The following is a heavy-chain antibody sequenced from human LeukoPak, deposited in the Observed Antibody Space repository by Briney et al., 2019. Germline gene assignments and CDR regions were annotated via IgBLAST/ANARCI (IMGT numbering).Heavy chain of an antibody. CDR2: IYTSGST. CDR3: ARVKSDYYDISGYSYFDY. CDR1: GGSISSYY. D-gene: IGHD3-22*01. V-gene: IGHV4-4*07. J-gene: IGHJ4*02. Sequence: SETLSLTCTVSGGSISSYYWSWIRQPAGKGLEWIGRIYTSGSTNYNPSLKSRVTMSVETSKNQLSPKLSSVTAADTAVYYCARVKSDYYDISGYSYFDYWGQGTLVTVSS.